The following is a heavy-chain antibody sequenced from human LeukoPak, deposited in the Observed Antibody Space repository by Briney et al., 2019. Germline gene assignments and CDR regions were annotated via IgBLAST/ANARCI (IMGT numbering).Heavy chain of an antibody. V-gene: IGHV1-2*02. CDR1: GYTFTGYY. J-gene: IGHJ3*02. Sequence: GASVKVSCKASGYTFTGYYMHWVRQAPGQGLEWMGWINPNSGGTNYAQKFQGRVTMTRDTSICTAYMELSRLRSDDTAVYYCATDGGSYGRDAFDIWGQGTMVTVSS. CDR2: INPNSGGT. D-gene: IGHD1-26*01. CDR3: ATDGGSYGRDAFDI.